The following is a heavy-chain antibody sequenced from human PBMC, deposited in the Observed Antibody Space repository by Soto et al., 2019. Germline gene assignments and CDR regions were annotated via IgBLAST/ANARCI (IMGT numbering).Heavy chain of an antibody. CDR2: IWYDGVNK. J-gene: IGHJ4*02. D-gene: IGHD2-2*01. V-gene: IGHV3-33*01. CDR1: GFSFSSYA. CDR3: VRDPYLPAAGRLSSLHY. Sequence: QVQLVESGGGVVQSGRSLRLSCAASGFSFSSYAMHWVRQAPGKGLEWVAVIWYDGVNKYYADSVKGRFTISRDNSNNTLYVQMNSLKAEDTAVYYCVRDPYLPAAGRLSSLHYWGPGTLVTVSS.